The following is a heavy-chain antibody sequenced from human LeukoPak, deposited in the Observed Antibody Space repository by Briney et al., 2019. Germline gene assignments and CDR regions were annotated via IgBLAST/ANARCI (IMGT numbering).Heavy chain of an antibody. Sequence: SVTVSCKASGGTFSSYAISWVRQAPGQGLEWMGGIIPIFGTANYAQKFQGRVTITADESTSTAYMELSSLRSEDTAVYYCARVPNWNDNYFDYWGQGTLVTVSS. V-gene: IGHV1-69*13. CDR1: GGTFSSYA. D-gene: IGHD1-20*01. CDR3: ARVPNWNDNYFDY. CDR2: IIPIFGTA. J-gene: IGHJ4*02.